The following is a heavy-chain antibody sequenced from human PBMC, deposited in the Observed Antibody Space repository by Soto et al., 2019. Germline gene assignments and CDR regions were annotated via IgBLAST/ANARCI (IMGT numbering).Heavy chain of an antibody. CDR3: AREVAAAGTGRQTYYYYGMDV. D-gene: IGHD6-13*01. CDR2: IRYDGSNK. J-gene: IGHJ6*02. Sequence: GGSLRLSCAASGFTFSSYGMHWVRQAPGKGLASEAVIRYDGSNKYYADPVKGRFTNSRDNSKNMLYLQMNSLRAEDTAVYYCAREVAAAGTGRQTYYYYGMDVWGQGTTVNVSS. CDR1: GFTFSSYG. V-gene: IGHV3-33*01.